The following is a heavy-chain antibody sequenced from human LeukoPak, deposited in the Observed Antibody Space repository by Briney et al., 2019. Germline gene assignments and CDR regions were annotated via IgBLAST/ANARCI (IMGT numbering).Heavy chain of an antibody. D-gene: IGHD2-21*02. V-gene: IGHV4-59*08. J-gene: IGHJ4*02. CDR1: GGSISSYY. Sequence: SETLSLTCTVSGGSISSYYWSWIRQPPGKGLEWIGYIYYSGSTNYNPSLKSRVTISVDTSKNQFSLKLSSVTAADTAVYYCARSLYCGGDCSFPWGFDYWGQGTLVTVSS. CDR3: ARSLYCGGDCSFPWGFDY. CDR2: IYYSGST.